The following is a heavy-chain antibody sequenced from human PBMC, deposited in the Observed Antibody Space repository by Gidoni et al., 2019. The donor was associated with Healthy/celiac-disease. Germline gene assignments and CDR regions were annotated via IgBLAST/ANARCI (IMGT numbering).Heavy chain of an antibody. CDR1: GFTFSSYA. CDR2: ISGSGGST. D-gene: IGHD4-17*01. Sequence: EVQLLESGGGLVQPGGSLRLSCAASGFTFSSYAMSWVRQAPGKGLGWVSAISGSGGSTYYADSVKGRFTISRDNSKNTLYLQMNSLRAEDTAVYYCAALTLKHYGDYLGNWGQGTLVTVSS. J-gene: IGHJ4*02. V-gene: IGHV3-23*01. CDR3: AALTLKHYGDYLGN.